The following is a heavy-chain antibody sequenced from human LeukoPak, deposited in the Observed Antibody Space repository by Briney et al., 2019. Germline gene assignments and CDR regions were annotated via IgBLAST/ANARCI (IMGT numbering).Heavy chain of an antibody. Sequence: GGSLRLSCAASGFSFSRYEMNWVRQAPGKGLQWVSYISSSGNKIYYADSVKGRFTISRDNAKNSLYLHMNSLRAEDTAVYYCVRAQRPQYTSVWDNWLDPWGQGTLVTVSS. CDR2: ISSSGNKI. J-gene: IGHJ5*02. CDR3: VRAQRPQYTSVWDNWLDP. CDR1: GFSFSRYE. V-gene: IGHV3-48*03. D-gene: IGHD6-19*01.